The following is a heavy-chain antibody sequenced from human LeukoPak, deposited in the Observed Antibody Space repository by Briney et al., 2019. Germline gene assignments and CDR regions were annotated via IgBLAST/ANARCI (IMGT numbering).Heavy chain of an antibody. CDR2: ISSSSSTI. CDR1: GFTFSSYW. J-gene: IGHJ3*02. D-gene: IGHD6-19*01. Sequence: PGGSLRLSCAASGFTFSSYWMNWVRQAPGKGLEWVSYISSSSSTIYYADSVKGRFTISRDNAKNSLYLQMNSLRAEDTAAYYCARDGTGEQWLVSRWRRSPTNDAFDIWGQGTMVTVSS. V-gene: IGHV3-48*01. CDR3: ARDGTGEQWLVSRWRRSPTNDAFDI.